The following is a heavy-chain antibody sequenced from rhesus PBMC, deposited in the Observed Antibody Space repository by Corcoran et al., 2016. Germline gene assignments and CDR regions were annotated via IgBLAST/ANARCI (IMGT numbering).Heavy chain of an antibody. D-gene: IGHD3-3*01. J-gene: IGHJ4*01. CDR2: NSGSRGST. CDR1: GYSISSGYY. CDR3: ARPTIFGLGEADY. Sequence: QVQLQESGPGLVKPSETLSLTCAVSGYSISSGYYWGWIRQPPGKGLEYIGYNSGSRGSTYSNPSLKRRVTISKDTSKNQFSLKLSSVPAADTAVYYCARPTIFGLGEADYWGQGVLVTVSS. V-gene: IGHV4-99*01.